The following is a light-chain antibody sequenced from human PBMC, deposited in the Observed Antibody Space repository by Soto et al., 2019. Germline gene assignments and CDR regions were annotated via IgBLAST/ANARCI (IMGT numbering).Light chain of an antibody. V-gene: IGLV2-14*01. Sequence: QSALTQPASVSGSPGQSITISCTGTSGDIGSYNRVSWYQQHPGKAPKLIIYEVTYRPSGVSNRYSGSKSGNSASLTISGLQADDEADYYCCSLTTSHTYVFGSGTKLTVL. CDR2: EVT. J-gene: IGLJ1*01. CDR3: CSLTTSHTYV. CDR1: SGDIGSYNR.